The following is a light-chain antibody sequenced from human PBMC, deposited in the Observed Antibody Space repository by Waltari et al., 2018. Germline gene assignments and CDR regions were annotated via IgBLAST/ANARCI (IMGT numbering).Light chain of an antibody. CDR1: SSNSGSNT. V-gene: IGLV1-44*01. Sequence: QSVLTQPPSASGTTGQRVTISCSGSSSNSGSNTVAWYEQFPGLAPSLLIYSNHQRPSGVPDRFSGSKSGSSASLTISGLHFEDEADYYCATWDASLNGRVFGGGTKLTVL. CDR2: SNH. CDR3: ATWDASLNGRV. J-gene: IGLJ3*02.